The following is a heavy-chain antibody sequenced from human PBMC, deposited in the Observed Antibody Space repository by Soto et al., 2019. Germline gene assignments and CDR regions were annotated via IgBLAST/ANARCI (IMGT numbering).Heavy chain of an antibody. CDR3: AREPSSSWYWLRAFDI. CDR1: AGSITSYY. CDR2: IYYFGST. J-gene: IGHJ3*02. V-gene: IGHV4-59*01. Sequence: PSETLSLTCSFSAGSITSYYLGWIRQPPGKGLEWIGYIYYFGSTNYNPSLKSRVTISVDTSKNQFSLTLSCVTAADTAVYYCAREPSSSWYWLRAFDIWGQGTMVTVS. D-gene: IGHD6-13*01.